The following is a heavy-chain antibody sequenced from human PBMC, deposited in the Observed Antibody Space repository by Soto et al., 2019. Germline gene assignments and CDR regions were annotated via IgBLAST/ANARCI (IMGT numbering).Heavy chain of an antibody. CDR1: GGSFKSGSYS. CDR3: ARDFAYFDS. Sequence: SENLSLTCTGSGGSFKSGSYSWSWIRQPPGKGLEWVGDVYHTGRNSYNPSLKSRVSISMDTSKNQFSLNLDSVTAADTAVYFCARDFAYFDSWGQGTLVTVS. CDR2: VYHTGRN. D-gene: IGHD3-3*01. J-gene: IGHJ4*02. V-gene: IGHV4-61*01.